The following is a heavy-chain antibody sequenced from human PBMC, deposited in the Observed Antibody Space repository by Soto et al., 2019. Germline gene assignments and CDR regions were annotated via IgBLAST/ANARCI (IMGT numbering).Heavy chain of an antibody. CDR1: GFTFSSYW. J-gene: IGHJ6*02. V-gene: IGHV3-74*01. D-gene: IGHD3-3*01. Sequence: QTGGSLRLSCAASGFTFSSYWMHWVRQAPGKGLVWVSRINSDGSSTSYADSVKGRFTISRDNAKNTLYLQMNSLRAEDTAVYYCARERDTIFGVVQSHYYGMDVWGQGTTVTVSS. CDR3: ARERDTIFGVVQSHYYGMDV. CDR2: INSDGSST.